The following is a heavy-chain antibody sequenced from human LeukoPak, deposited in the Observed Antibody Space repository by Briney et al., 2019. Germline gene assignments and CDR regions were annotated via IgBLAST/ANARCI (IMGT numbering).Heavy chain of an antibody. CDR2: IIPIFGTA. V-gene: IGHV1-69*05. J-gene: IGHJ6*03. Sequence: GASVKVSCKASGGTCSSYAISWVRQAPGQGLEWMGRIIPIFGTANYAQKFQGRVTITTDESTSTAYMELSSLRSEDTAVYYCARGASSWSHYYYYMDVWGKGTTVTVSS. CDR3: ARGASSWSHYYYYMDV. D-gene: IGHD6-13*01. CDR1: GGTCSSYA.